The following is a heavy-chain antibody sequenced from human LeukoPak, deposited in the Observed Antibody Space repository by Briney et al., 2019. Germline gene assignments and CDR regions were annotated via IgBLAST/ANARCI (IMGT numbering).Heavy chain of an antibody. J-gene: IGHJ3*02. V-gene: IGHV3-30*01. Sequence: GRSLRLSCAASGFTFSSYAMHWVRQAPGKGLEWVAVISYDGSNKYYADSVKGRFTISRDNSKNTLYLQMNSLRAEDTAVYYCARDSGSSHQDAFDIWGQGTMVTVSS. CDR1: GFTFSSYA. CDR3: ARDSGSSHQDAFDI. CDR2: ISYDGSNK. D-gene: IGHD6-13*01.